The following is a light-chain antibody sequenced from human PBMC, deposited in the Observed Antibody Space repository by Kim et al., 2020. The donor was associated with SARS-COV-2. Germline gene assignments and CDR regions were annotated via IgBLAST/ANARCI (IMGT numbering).Light chain of an antibody. CDR3: QQYNGYWT. Sequence: DIQMTQSPSTLSASVGDRVTITCRASQSINNWLAWYQQKPGKAPRLLIYRASSLESEVPSRFSGSGSGTEFTLPISSLQPDDFATYNCQQYNGYWTFGQGTKVDIK. CDR2: RAS. V-gene: IGKV1-5*03. CDR1: QSINNW. J-gene: IGKJ1*01.